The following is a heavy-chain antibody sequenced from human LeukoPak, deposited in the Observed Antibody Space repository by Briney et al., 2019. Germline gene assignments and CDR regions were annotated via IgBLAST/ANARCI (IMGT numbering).Heavy chain of an antibody. V-gene: IGHV1-18*01. CDR3: ARAHVLRYFDWLLQKEPFDY. D-gene: IGHD3-9*01. J-gene: IGHJ4*02. CDR1: GYTLTSYG. CDR2: ISAYNGNT. Sequence: ASVKVSCKASGYTLTSYGISWVRQAPGQGREWMGWISAYNGNTNYAQKLQGRVTMTTDTSTSTAYMELRSLRSDDTAVYYCARAHVLRYFDWLLQKEPFDYWGQGTLVTVSS.